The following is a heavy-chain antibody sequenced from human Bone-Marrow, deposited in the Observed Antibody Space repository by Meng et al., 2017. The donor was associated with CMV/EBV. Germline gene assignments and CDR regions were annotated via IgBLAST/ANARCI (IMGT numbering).Heavy chain of an antibody. CDR2: ISAYNGNT. Sequence: ASVKVSCKASGGTFSSYAISWVRQAPGQGLEWMGWISAYNGNTNYAQKLQGRVTMTTDTSTSTAYMELRSLRSDDTAVYYCARQRGTAMVVVEYYFDYWGQGTLVPVSS. D-gene: IGHD5-18*01. J-gene: IGHJ4*02. V-gene: IGHV1-18*01. CDR1: GGTFSSYA. CDR3: ARQRGTAMVVVEYYFDY.